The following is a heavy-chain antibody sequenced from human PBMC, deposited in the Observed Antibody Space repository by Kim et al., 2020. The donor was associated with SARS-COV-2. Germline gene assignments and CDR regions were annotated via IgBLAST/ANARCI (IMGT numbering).Heavy chain of an antibody. D-gene: IGHD2-2*01. J-gene: IGHJ6*02. Sequence: RFTISRDNAKNSLYLQMNSLRAEDTAVYYCARDPSVVVPAAHYYYYGMDVWGQGTTVTVSS. V-gene: IGHV3-11*06. CDR3: ARDPSVVVPAAHYYYYGMDV.